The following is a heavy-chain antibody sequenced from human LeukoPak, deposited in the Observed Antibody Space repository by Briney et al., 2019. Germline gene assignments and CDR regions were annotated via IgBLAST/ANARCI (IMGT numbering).Heavy chain of an antibody. CDR1: GGSISSSSYY. J-gene: IGHJ6*03. Sequence: SETLSLTCTVSGGSISSSSYYWGWIRQPPGKGLEWIGSIYYSGSTYYNPSLKSRVTISVDTSKNQFSLKLSSVTAADTAVYYCARLAAAGTDSIYYYYYYMDVWGKGTTVTVSS. CDR3: ARLAAAGTDSIYYYYYYMDV. V-gene: IGHV4-39*01. D-gene: IGHD6-13*01. CDR2: IYYSGST.